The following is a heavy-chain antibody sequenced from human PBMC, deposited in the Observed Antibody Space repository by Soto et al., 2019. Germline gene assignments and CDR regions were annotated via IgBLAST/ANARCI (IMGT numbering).Heavy chain of an antibody. D-gene: IGHD6-13*01. Sequence: GGSLRLSCAASGFNFSRFTMNWVRQTPGKGLEWISHIDNTGSSMCYADSVKGRFTISRDNAKNSLYLQMNSLRAEDTAVYYCARDLSTIAAAPHLQYWGQGTLVTVSS. J-gene: IGHJ4*02. CDR2: IDNTGSSM. V-gene: IGHV3-48*01. CDR1: GFNFSRFT. CDR3: ARDLSTIAAAPHLQY.